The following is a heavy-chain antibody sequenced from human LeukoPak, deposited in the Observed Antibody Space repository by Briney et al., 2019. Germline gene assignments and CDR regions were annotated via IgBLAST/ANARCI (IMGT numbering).Heavy chain of an antibody. CDR3: ARDGSSDSSGWYRYYYYYGMDV. V-gene: IGHV3-48*01. Sequence: GGSLRLSCAASGFTFSSYRMNWVRRAPGKGLEWVSYISSSSSTIYYADSVKGRFTISRDNAMNSLYLQMNSLRAEDTAVYYCARDGSSDSSGWYRYYYYYGMDVWGQGTTVTVSS. J-gene: IGHJ6*02. CDR1: GFTFSSYR. D-gene: IGHD6-19*01. CDR2: ISSSSSTI.